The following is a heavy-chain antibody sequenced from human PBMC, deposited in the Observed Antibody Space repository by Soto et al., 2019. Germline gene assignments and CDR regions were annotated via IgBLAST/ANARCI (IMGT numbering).Heavy chain of an antibody. CDR1: GGTFYTYA. Sequence: QVHLVQSGAEVKRPGSSVRVSCRASGGTFYTYAFTWVRQAPGQGLEWMGGITPMIGTTKYAQKFHGRVTFSAYASASIDYLELSNLRSDDKAVYYCARDVRVMTSVFGFWGHGTLITVSS. CDR3: ARDVRVMTSVFGF. CDR2: ITPMIGTT. J-gene: IGHJ5*01. D-gene: IGHD3-3*01. V-gene: IGHV1-69*01.